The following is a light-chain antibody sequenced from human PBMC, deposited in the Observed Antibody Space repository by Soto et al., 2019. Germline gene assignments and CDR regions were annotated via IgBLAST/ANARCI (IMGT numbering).Light chain of an antibody. V-gene: IGKV1-39*01. Sequence: DIQMTQSPSSLSASVGDRVTITCRASQSISSYLNWYQQKPGKAPKLLIYAASSLQSGVPSRFSGSGSGTDFTLTISSLPPEDFATYYCQQSSEATWTFGQGTKVDI. CDR3: QQSSEATWT. CDR1: QSISSY. CDR2: AAS. J-gene: IGKJ1*01.